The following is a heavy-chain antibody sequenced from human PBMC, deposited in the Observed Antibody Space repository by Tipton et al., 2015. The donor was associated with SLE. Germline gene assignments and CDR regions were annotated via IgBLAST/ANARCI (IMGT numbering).Heavy chain of an antibody. CDR1: GGSISSYY. CDR3: ARDYGYCSSTSCYPWYFDL. J-gene: IGHJ2*01. CDR2: IYYSGST. Sequence: TPSLTCTVSGGSISSYYWSWIRQPPGKGLEWIGYIYYSGSTNYNPSLKSRVTISVDTSKNQFSLKLSSVTAADTAVYYCARDYGYCSSTSCYPWYFDLWGRGTLVTVSS. D-gene: IGHD2-2*01. V-gene: IGHV4-59*12.